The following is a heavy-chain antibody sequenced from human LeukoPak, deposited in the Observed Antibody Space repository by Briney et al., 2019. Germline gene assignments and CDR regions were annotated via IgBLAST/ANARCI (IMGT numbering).Heavy chain of an antibody. CDR2: INPNSGGT. D-gene: IGHD6-19*01. CDR1: GYTFTGYF. J-gene: IGHJ6*03. CDR3: ARDSRKAVAGYYYYYYMDV. V-gene: IGHV1-2*02. Sequence: GASVKVSCKASGYTFTGYFMHWVRLAPGQGLGWMGWINPNSGGTNYAQKFQGRVTMTRDTSISTAYMELSRLRSDDTAVYYCARDSRKAVAGYYYYYYMDVWGKGTTVTVSS.